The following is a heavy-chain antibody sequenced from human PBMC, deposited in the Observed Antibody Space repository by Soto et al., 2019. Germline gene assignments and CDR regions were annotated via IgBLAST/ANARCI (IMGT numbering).Heavy chain of an antibody. J-gene: IGHJ4*02. CDR1: GFTFSTYA. V-gene: IGHV3-23*01. CDR2: ISGSGDNT. D-gene: IGHD1-26*01. CDR3: AVRKTGSFFDY. Sequence: EVELLESGGGLVQRGGSLRLSCAASGFTFSTYAMSWVRQTPGKGLEWVSGISGSGDNTYYTESVKGRFTISRDNSKNTLYLQMNSLRAEDTAVYYCAVRKTGSFFDYWGQGTLVTVSS.